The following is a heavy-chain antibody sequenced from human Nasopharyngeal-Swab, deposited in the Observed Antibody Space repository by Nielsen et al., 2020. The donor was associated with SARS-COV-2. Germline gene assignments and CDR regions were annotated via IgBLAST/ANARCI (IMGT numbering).Heavy chain of an antibody. CDR3: SRCGGSCYTGKDY. CDR2: IRSKGNSYVT. D-gene: IGHD2-15*01. CDR1: GFIFRDSA. Sequence: GGSLRLSCAASGFIFRDSAIHWVRQASGKGLEWVGRIRSKGNSYVTEYAASVEGRFTISRDDSKNTAYLQMNSLMTEDTAVYYCSRCGGSCYTGKDYWGQGTLVTVSS. V-gene: IGHV3-73*01. J-gene: IGHJ4*02.